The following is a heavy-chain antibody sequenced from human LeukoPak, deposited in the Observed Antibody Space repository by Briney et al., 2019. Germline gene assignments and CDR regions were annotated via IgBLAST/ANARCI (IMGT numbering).Heavy chain of an antibody. CDR2: INHSGST. D-gene: IGHD3-22*01. J-gene: IGHJ4*02. CDR3: ARGGHYYDSTGYFAY. V-gene: IGHV4-34*01. Sequence: SETLSLTRAVYGGPFSGYFWSWIRQPPGKGLEWIGEINHSGSTNYNPSLKSRVTISVDTSKNQFSLKLSSVTAADTAVYYCARGGHYYDSTGYFAYWGQGTLVTVSS. CDR1: GGPFSGYF.